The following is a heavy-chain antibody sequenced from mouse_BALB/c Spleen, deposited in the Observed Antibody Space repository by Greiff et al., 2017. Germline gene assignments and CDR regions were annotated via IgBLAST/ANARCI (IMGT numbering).Heavy chain of an antibody. CDR3: ARAYYYAMDY. V-gene: IGHV5-4*02. CDR1: GFTFSDYY. J-gene: IGHJ4*01. CDR2: ISDGGSYT. Sequence: EVKLMESGGGLVKPGGSLKLSCAASGFTFSDYYMYWVRQTPEKRLEWVATISDGGSYTYYPDSVKGRFTISRDNAKNNLYLRMSSLKSEDTAMYYCARAYYYAMDYWGQGTSVTVSS.